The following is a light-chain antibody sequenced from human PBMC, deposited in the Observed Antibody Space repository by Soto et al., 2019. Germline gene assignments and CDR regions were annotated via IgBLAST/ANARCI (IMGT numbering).Light chain of an antibody. CDR1: SSDIGVYDY. V-gene: IGLV2-8*01. Sequence: SVLTQPPSASGSPGQSVTISCTGTSSDIGVYDYVSWYQRHPGKAPKLVIYDVTKRPSGVPDRFSGSKSGNTASLTVSGLQAEDEADYFCGSYAGTKNFVVFGGGTKLTVL. CDR2: DVT. J-gene: IGLJ2*01. CDR3: GSYAGTKNFVV.